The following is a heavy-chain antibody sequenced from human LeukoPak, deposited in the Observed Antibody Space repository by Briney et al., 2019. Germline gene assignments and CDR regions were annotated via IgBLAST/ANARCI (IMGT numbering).Heavy chain of an antibody. Sequence: TGGSLRLSCAASGFTFDDYGMNWVRQAPGKGLEWVSSITGSSSYISYADSVKGRFTISRDNAKNSLYLQMNSLRAEDTAVYYCARDDLWGVTTVHWGQGTLVTVSS. CDR1: GFTFDDYG. D-gene: IGHD4-17*01. V-gene: IGHV3-21*01. CDR3: ARDDLWGVTTVH. J-gene: IGHJ4*02. CDR2: ITGSSSYI.